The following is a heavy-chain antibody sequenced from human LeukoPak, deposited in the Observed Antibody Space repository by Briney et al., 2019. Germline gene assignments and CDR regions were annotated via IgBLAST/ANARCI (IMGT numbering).Heavy chain of an antibody. CDR2: INHSGST. D-gene: IGHD2-2*01. CDR1: GGSFSGYY. J-gene: IGHJ4*02. Sequence: SETLSLTCAVYGGSFSGYYWSWIRQPPGKGLEWIGEINHSGSTNYNPSLKSRVTISVDTSKNQFSLKLSSVTAADTAVYYCARQRSSTSCLDYWGQGTLVTVSS. CDR3: ARQRSSTSCLDY. V-gene: IGHV4-34*01.